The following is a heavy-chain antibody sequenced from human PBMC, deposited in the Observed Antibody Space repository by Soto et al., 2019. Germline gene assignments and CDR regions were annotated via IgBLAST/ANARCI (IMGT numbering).Heavy chain of an antibody. CDR3: ARSDGRY. V-gene: IGHV4-4*02. CDR1: GDTISSSRW. J-gene: IGHJ4*02. CDR2: SFHTGNT. Sequence: SETLSLTCDVSGDTISSSRWWTWVRQPPGKGLEWIGDSFHTGNTNYNPSLKSRVTISVDTSKNQFSPKLSSVTAADTAVYYCARSDGRYWGQGTLVTVSS.